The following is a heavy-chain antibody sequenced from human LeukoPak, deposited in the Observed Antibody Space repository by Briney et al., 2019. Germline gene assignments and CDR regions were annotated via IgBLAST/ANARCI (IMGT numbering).Heavy chain of an antibody. J-gene: IGHJ3*02. CDR3: ARQRMGDAFDI. V-gene: IGHV1-69*05. Sequence: ASVKVSCKASGGTFSSYAISWVRQAPGQGLEWMGGIIPIFGTANYAQKFQGRVTITTDESTSTAYMELRSLRSDNTAVYYCARQRMGDAFDIWGQGTMVTVSS. CDR1: GGTFSSYA. CDR2: IIPIFGTA. D-gene: IGHD1-26*01.